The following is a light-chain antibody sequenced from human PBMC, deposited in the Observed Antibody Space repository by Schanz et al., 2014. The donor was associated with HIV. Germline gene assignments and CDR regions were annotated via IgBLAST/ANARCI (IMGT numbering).Light chain of an antibody. CDR3: QSSDDINPGV. V-gene: IGLV6-57*04. J-gene: IGLJ3*02. CDR1: SGTIASNY. Sequence: FMLTQPHSVSESPGKTVTISCTRSSGTIASNYVQWYQQRPGSPPTTVIYDDAQRPSGVPDRFSGSIDSSSNSASLTISGLRTEDEGDYYCQSSDDINPGVFGGGTKLTVL. CDR2: DDA.